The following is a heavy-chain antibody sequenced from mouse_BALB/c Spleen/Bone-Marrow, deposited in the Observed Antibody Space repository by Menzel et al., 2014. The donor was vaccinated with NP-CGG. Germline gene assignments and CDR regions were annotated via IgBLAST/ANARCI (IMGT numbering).Heavy chain of an antibody. CDR3: ARPDYYGYLNY. CDR1: GFDFSRYW. D-gene: IGHD1-1*01. CDR2: INPDSRTI. J-gene: IGHJ2*01. V-gene: IGHV4-1*02. Sequence: EVKLVESGGGLVQPGGSLKLSCAASGFDFSRYWMSWVRQAPGKGLEWIGEINPDSRTINYSPSLKDKFIISRDNAKNTLYLLLNKVRSEDTALYYCARPDYYGYLNYWGQGTTFTVSS.